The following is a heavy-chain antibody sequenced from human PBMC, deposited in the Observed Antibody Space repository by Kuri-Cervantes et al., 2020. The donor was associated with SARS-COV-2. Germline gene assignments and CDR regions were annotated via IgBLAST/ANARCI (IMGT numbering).Heavy chain of an antibody. V-gene: IGHV3-30*02. Sequence: GGSLRLSCAASGFTFSSYGMHWVRQAPGKGLEWVAFIRYDGSNKYYADSVKGRFTISRDNSKNTLYLQMNSLRAEDTAVYYCAKEVEQLVPWFDPWGQGTLVTVSP. D-gene: IGHD6-6*01. CDR2: IRYDGSNK. CDR3: AKEVEQLVPWFDP. CDR1: GFTFSSYG. J-gene: IGHJ5*02.